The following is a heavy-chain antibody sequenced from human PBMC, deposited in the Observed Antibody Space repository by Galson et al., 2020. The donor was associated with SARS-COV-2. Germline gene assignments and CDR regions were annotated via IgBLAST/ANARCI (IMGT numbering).Heavy chain of an antibody. CDR3: ATTGPMVRGGGFDP. CDR1: GYTLTELS. D-gene: IGHD3-10*01. J-gene: IGHJ5*02. CDR2: FDPEDGET. Sequence: ASVKVSCKVSGYTLTELSMHWVRQAPGKGLEWMGGFDPEDGETIYAQKFQGRVTMTEDTSTDTAYMELSSLRSEDTAVYYCATTGPMVRGGGFDPGGQGTLVTVSS. V-gene: IGHV1-24*01.